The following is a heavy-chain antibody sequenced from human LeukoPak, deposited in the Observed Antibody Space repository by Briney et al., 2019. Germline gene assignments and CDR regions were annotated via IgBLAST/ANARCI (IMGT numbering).Heavy chain of an antibody. CDR3: ARGRVGDHSGSYYFDY. CDR2: IHNFGST. J-gene: IGHJ4*02. V-gene: IGHV3-53*01. D-gene: IGHD1-26*01. CDR1: GFTVKNNY. Sequence: GGSLRLSCAASGFTVKNNYMIWIRQAPGKGLEWVSVIHNFGSTYYADSVQGRFTISRENSENTLNLQMNSLRVEDTAVYYGARGRVGDHSGSYYFDYWGQGTLVTVSS.